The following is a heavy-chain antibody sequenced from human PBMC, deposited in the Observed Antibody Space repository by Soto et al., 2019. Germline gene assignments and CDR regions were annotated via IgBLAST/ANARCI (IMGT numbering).Heavy chain of an antibody. J-gene: IGHJ6*02. CDR3: ARDDYYDSSGYYYELAASFSYYYYGMDV. V-gene: IGHV3-21*01. CDR1: GFTFSSYS. Sequence: GGSLRLSCAASGFTFSSYSMNWVRQAPGKGLEWVSSISSSSSYIYYADSVKGRFTISRDNAKNSLYLQMNSLRAEDTAVYYCARDDYYDSSGYYYELAASFSYYYYGMDVWGQGTTVTVSS. CDR2: ISSSSSYI. D-gene: IGHD3-22*01.